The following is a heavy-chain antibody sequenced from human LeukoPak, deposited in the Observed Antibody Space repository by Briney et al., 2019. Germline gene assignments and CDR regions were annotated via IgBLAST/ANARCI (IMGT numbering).Heavy chain of an antibody. V-gene: IGHV3-30*18. CDR1: GFTFSSYG. CDR3: AKSGGYSSNTGYY. D-gene: IGHD6-19*01. Sequence: GGSLRLSCAASGFTFSSYGMHWVRQAPGKGLEWVAVISYDGSNKYYADSVKGRFTISRGNSKNTLYLQMNGLRAEDTAIYYCAKSGGYSSNTGYYWGQGTLVTVSS. J-gene: IGHJ4*02. CDR2: ISYDGSNK.